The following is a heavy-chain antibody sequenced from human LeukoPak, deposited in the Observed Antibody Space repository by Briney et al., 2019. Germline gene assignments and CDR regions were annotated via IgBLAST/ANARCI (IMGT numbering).Heavy chain of an antibody. CDR1: GFTFTNYG. Sequence: ASVKVSCKASGFTFTNYGFSWVRQAPGQGLEWMGWISANNGDTHYAQKFQGRVTMTTDTSTTTVYTELRSLTSDDSAVYYCARKPMAHAFDFWGQGTMVTVSS. V-gene: IGHV1-18*04. CDR2: ISANNGDT. J-gene: IGHJ3*01. D-gene: IGHD3-10*01. CDR3: ARKPMAHAFDF.